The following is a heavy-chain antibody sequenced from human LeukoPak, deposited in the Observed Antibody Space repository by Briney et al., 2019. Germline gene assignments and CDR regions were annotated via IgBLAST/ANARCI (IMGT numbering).Heavy chain of an antibody. CDR1: GYTFTSYY. J-gene: IGHJ4*02. CDR2: INPNSGGT. CDR3: ARDRRRGYSYIGY. V-gene: IGHV1-2*02. Sequence: ASVKVSCKASGYTFTSYYMHWVRQAPGQGLEWMGWINPNSGGTNYAQKFQGRVTMTRDTSISTAYMELSRLRSDDTAVYYCARDRRRGYSYIGYWGQGTLVTVSS. D-gene: IGHD5-18*01.